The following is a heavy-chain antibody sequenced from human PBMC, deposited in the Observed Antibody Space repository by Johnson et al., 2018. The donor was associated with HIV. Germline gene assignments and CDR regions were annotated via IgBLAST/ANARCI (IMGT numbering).Heavy chain of an antibody. D-gene: IGHD1-26*01. Sequence: ADSVKGRFTISRDNAKNSLYLQMNSLRVEDTALYYCARGSKWELIVEGFAVWGQGTMVTVSS. J-gene: IGHJ3*01. V-gene: IGHV3-20*03. CDR3: ARGSKWELIVEGFAV.